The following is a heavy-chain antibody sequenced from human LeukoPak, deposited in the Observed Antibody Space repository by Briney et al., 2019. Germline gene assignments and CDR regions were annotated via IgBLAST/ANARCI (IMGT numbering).Heavy chain of an antibody. CDR3: ARGAYCGGDCYSSFDY. J-gene: IGHJ4*02. CDR2: INPSGGST. D-gene: IGHD2-21*01. V-gene: IGHV1-46*01. Sequence: ASVKVSCKAFGYTFSSYYMHWVRQAPGQGLEWMGIINPSGGSTSYAQKFQGRVTITTDESTSTAYMELSSLRSEDTAVYYCARGAYCGGDCYSSFDYWGQGTLVTVSS. CDR1: GYTFSSYY.